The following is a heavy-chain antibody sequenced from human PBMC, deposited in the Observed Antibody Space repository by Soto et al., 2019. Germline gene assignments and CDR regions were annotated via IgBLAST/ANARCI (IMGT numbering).Heavy chain of an antibody. V-gene: IGHV4-61*01. Sequence: PSETLSLTCTVSGGSVSSCSYYWSWIRQPPGKGLEWIGYIYYSGSTNYNPSLKSRVTISVDTSKNQFSLKLSSVTAADTAVYYCARESPYDILTGYYLDAFDIWGQGTMVTVSS. CDR1: GGSVSSCSYY. CDR3: ARESPYDILTGYYLDAFDI. CDR2: IYYSGST. J-gene: IGHJ3*02. D-gene: IGHD3-9*01.